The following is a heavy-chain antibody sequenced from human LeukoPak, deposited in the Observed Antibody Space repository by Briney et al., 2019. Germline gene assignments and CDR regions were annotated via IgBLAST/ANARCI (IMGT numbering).Heavy chain of an antibody. Sequence: GGSLRLSCAASGFTFDDYGMSWVRQAPGKGLEWVSGINWNGGSTGYGDSVKGRFTISRDNAKNSLYLQMNSLRAADTALYYCARGGVYTYVDAFDMWGQGTMVTVSS. D-gene: IGHD2-8*01. CDR1: GFTFDDYG. V-gene: IGHV3-20*04. CDR3: ARGGVYTYVDAFDM. J-gene: IGHJ3*02. CDR2: INWNGGST.